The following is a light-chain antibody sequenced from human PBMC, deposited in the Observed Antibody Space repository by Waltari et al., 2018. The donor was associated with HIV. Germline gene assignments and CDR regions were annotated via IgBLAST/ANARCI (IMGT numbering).Light chain of an antibody. J-gene: IGLJ3*02. V-gene: IGLV1-47*01. CDR1: SSNIGSNY. CDR3: ATRDDSLNAWV. Sequence: QSVLTSPPSAPGTPGHWVTLSWSGTSSNIGSNYVYWYQQLPGTAPKLLIYRNNQRPSGVPDRFSGSKSGTSASLAISGLRSEDEADYYCATRDDSLNAWVFGGGTKVTVL. CDR2: RNN.